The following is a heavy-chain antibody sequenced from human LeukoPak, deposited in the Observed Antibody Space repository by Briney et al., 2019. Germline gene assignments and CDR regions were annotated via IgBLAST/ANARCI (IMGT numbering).Heavy chain of an antibody. CDR1: GFSFSDFW. CDR3: ARGGPYYYYGMDV. J-gene: IGHJ6*04. D-gene: IGHD1-26*01. V-gene: IGHV3-7*01. CDR2: IKDDGSNK. Sequence: GESLRLSCAASGFSFSDFWMSWVRQAPGKGLEWVANIKDDGSNKYYADSVKGRFTISRDNSKNTLYLQMNSLRAEDTAVYYCARGGPYYYYGMDVWGKGTTVTVSS.